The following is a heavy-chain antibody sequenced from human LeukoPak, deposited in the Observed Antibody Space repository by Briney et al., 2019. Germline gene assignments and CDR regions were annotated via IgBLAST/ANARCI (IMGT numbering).Heavy chain of an antibody. CDR1: GGSISPYY. CDR2: RYYTGDT. J-gene: IGHJ5*02. Sequence: SETLSLTCTVSGGSISPYYWSWIRQVPGKGVEWIGYRYYTGDTKYNPSLKSRVTISVDTSKNQFSLKLRSVTAADTAVYYCARGPWAWFDPWGQGTLVTVSS. CDR3: ARGPWAWFDP. D-gene: IGHD7-27*01. V-gene: IGHV4-59*01.